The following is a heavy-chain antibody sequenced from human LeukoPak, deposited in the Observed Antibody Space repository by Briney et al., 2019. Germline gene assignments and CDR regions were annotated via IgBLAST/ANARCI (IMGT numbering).Heavy chain of an antibody. Sequence: SQTLSLTCAISGDSVSSNSAACNWIRQSPSRGLEWLGRTYYRSKWYNDYAVSVKSRITINPDTSKNQFSLQLNSVTPEDTAVYYCARTPVVAAQDFDYWGQGTLVTVSS. CDR2: TYYRSKWYN. CDR1: GDSVSSNSAA. CDR3: ARTPVVAAQDFDY. V-gene: IGHV6-1*01. D-gene: IGHD2-15*01. J-gene: IGHJ4*02.